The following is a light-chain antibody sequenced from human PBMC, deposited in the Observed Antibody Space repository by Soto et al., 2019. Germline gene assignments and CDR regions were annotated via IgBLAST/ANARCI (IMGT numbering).Light chain of an antibody. Sequence: EIVLTQSPVTLSLSPGERATLSCRASRSFASSYLGWYQQKPGQAPRLLIYAASTRATGIPDRFSGSGSATDFTLTISRLEPEDFATYYCQQSYSTPLTFGGGTKVEIK. J-gene: IGKJ4*01. V-gene: IGKV3D-20*02. CDR1: RSFASSY. CDR2: AAS. CDR3: QQSYSTPLT.